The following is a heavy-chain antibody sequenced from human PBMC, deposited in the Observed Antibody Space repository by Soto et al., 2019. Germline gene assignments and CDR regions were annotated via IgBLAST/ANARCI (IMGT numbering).Heavy chain of an antibody. J-gene: IGHJ4*02. D-gene: IGHD3-22*01. CDR2: ISYDGSNK. V-gene: IGHV3-30*18. CDR1: GFTFRSYG. CDR3: AKDSSGYYHFDY. Sequence: GAVRLSCAASGFTFRSYGMHWVRQDPGKGLEWVAVISYDGSNKYYADSVKGRFTISRDNSKNTLYLQMNSLRAEDTAVYYCAKDSSGYYHFDYWGQGTLVTVSS.